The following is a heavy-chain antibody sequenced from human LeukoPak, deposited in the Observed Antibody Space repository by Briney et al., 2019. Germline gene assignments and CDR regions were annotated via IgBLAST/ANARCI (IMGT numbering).Heavy chain of an antibody. Sequence: SETLSLTCTVSGYSVSSGFYWGWIRQPPGKGLEWIASIYHSGDTYYNPSLRSRVTISLDTSKNQLSLKLSSVTAADTAVYYCARSKAHLSPSWYGNGFDPWGQGTLVTVSS. D-gene: IGHD6-13*01. V-gene: IGHV4-38-2*02. CDR1: GYSVSSGFY. J-gene: IGHJ5*02. CDR2: IYHSGDT. CDR3: ARSKAHLSPSWYGNGFDP.